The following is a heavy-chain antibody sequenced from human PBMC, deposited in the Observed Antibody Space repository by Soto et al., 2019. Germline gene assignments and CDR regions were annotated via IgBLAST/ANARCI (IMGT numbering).Heavy chain of an antibody. V-gene: IGHV3-30*18. CDR3: AKAVYVAPILAVVDYFDY. CDR2: ISYDGSDK. D-gene: IGHD3-3*01. CDR1: GFIFSSDG. J-gene: IGHJ4*02. Sequence: QVQLVESGGGVVQPGRSLRLYCAASGFIFSSDGRHWVRQAPCKGLEWGADISYDGSDKNYADSVKGRFTISRHNSKNTLYLQMSSLRAEDTAVYYCAKAVYVAPILAVVDYFDYWGQGILVTVSS.